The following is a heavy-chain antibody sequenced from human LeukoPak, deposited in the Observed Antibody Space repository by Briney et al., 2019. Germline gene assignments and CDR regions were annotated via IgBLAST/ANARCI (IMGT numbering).Heavy chain of an antibody. J-gene: IGHJ4*02. CDR3: ARDASGSQGY. CDR1: GFTFSSYS. D-gene: IGHD1-26*01. V-gene: IGHV3-21*01. CDR2: ISSSSSYI. Sequence: GGSLRLSCAASGFTFSSYSMNWVRQAPGKGLEWVSSISSSSSYIYYTDSVKGRFTISRDNAKNSLYLQMNSLRAEDTAVYYCARDASGSQGYWGQGTLVTVSS.